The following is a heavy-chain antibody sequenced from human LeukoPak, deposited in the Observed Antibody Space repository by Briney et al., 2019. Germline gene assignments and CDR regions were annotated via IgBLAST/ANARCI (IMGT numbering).Heavy chain of an antibody. CDR2: ISYDGSNK. V-gene: IGHV3-30*04. D-gene: IGHD2-2*01. CDR3: ARDPRYCSSTSCLRDNWFDP. CDR1: GFTFSSYA. J-gene: IGHJ5*02. Sequence: GGSLRLSCAASGFTFSSYAMHWVRQAPGKGLEWVAVISYDGSNKYYADSVKGRFTISRDNSKNTLYLQMNSLRAEDTAVYYCARDPRYCSSTSCLRDNWFDPWGQGTLVTVSS.